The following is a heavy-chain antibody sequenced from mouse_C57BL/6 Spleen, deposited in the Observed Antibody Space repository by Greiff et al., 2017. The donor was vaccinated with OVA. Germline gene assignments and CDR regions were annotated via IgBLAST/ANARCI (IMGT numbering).Heavy chain of an antibody. D-gene: IGHD3-2*02. V-gene: IGHV1-54*01. CDR1: GYAFTNYL. CDR3: ARSGETAQATAWFAY. J-gene: IGHJ3*01. Sequence: QVQLQQSGAELVRPGTSVKVSCKASGYAFTNYLIEWVKQRPGQGLEWIGVINPGSGGTNYNEKFKGKATLTADKSSSTAYMQLRSLTSEDSAVYFCARSGETAQATAWFAYWGQGTLVTVSA. CDR2: INPGSGGT.